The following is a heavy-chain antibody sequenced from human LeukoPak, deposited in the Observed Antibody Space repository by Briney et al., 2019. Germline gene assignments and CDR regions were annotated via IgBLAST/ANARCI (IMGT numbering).Heavy chain of an antibody. CDR2: INHSAST. CDR3: ARAVVRGKGEAFDI. V-gene: IGHV4-34*01. D-gene: IGHD3-10*01. Sequence: PSHSLSLTCALDGRSFSGYYCSWIRQPPGNGLEWLGEINHSASTNYNPSLKIRVTISVDTSKNQFSLKLSSVTAADTAVYYCARAVVRGKGEAFDIWGQGTMVTVSS. CDR1: GRSFSGYY. J-gene: IGHJ3*02.